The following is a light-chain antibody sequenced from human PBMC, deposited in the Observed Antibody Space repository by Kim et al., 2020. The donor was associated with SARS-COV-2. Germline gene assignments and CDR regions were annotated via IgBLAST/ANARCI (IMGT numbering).Light chain of an antibody. V-gene: IGKV3-15*01. CDR2: DAS. CDR3: QQYKNWPPMYT. CDR1: QSISSN. J-gene: IGKJ2*01. Sequence: EIVMTQSPATLSVSPGERATLSCRASQSISSNLAWYQQKPGQAPRLLLYDASTRATGIPARFSGGGSGTEFTLTISSLQSEDFALYYCQQYKNWPPMYTFGQGTKLEI.